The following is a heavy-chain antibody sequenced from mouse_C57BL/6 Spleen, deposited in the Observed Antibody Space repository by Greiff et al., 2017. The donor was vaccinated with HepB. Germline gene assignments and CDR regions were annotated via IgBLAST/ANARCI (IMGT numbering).Heavy chain of an antibody. D-gene: IGHD3-2*02. CDR1: GYAFSSYW. Sequence: VQLQQSGAELVKPGASVKISCKASGYAFSSYWMNWVKQRPGKGLEWIGQIYPGDGDTNYNGKFKGKATLTADISSSTAYMQLSSLTSEASAVYFCARGGSSGYGAWFAYWGQGTLVTVAA. J-gene: IGHJ3*01. CDR3: ARGGSSGYGAWFAY. CDR2: IYPGDGDT. V-gene: IGHV1-80*01.